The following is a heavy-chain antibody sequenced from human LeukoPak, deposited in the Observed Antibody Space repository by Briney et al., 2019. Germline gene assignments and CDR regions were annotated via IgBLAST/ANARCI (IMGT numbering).Heavy chain of an antibody. CDR1: GGTFSSYA. J-gene: IGHJ5*02. D-gene: IGHD1-26*01. CDR2: IIPIFGTA. Sequence: GASVKVSCKASGGTFSSYAISWVRQAPGQGLEWMGGIIPIFGTANYAQKFQGRVTMTKDTSTSTAYMELRSLRSDDTAVYYCARTPRYSGSVNWFDPWGQGTLVTVSS. CDR3: ARTPRYSGSVNWFDP. V-gene: IGHV1-69*05.